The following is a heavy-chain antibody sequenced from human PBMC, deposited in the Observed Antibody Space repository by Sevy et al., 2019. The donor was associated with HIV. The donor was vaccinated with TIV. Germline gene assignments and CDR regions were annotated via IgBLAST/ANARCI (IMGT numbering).Heavy chain of an antibody. CDR2: IYYSWST. V-gene: IGHV4-59*01. D-gene: IGHD3-22*01. J-gene: IGHJ6*02. CDR3: ARDRDYDSSGYYYRDYGMDV. Sequence: SETLSLTCTVSGGSISSYYWSWIRQPPGKGLEWIGYIYYSWSTDYNPSLKSRVTISVDTSKNQFSLKLSSVTAADTAVYYCARDRDYDSSGYYYRDYGMDVWGQGTTVTVSS. CDR1: GGSISSYY.